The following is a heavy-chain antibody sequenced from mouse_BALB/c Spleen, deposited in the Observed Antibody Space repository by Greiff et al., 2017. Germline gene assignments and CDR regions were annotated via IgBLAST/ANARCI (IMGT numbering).Heavy chain of an antibody. D-gene: IGHD2-4*01. Sequence: DVKLVESGGGLVKPGGSLKLSCAASGFTFSSYTMSWVRQTPEKRLEWVATISSGGSYTYYPDSVKGRFTISRDNAKNTLYLQMSSLKSEDTAMYYCTNDYGFAYWGQGTLVTVSA. V-gene: IGHV5-6-4*01. CDR1: GFTFSSYT. CDR2: ISSGGSYT. CDR3: TNDYGFAY. J-gene: IGHJ3*01.